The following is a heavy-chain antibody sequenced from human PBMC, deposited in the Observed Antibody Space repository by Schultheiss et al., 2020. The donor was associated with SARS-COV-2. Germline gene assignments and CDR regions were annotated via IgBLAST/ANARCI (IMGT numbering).Heavy chain of an antibody. CDR1: GGSFSGYY. J-gene: IGHJ4*02. Sequence: SETLSLTCAVYGGSFSGYYWSWIRQPPGKGLEWIGEINHSGSTNYNPSLKSRVTISVDTSKNQFSLKLSSVTAADTAVYYCARADSSGWQGTYYFDYWGQGTLVTVSS. CDR2: INHSGST. V-gene: IGHV4-34*01. D-gene: IGHD6-19*01. CDR3: ARADSSGWQGTYYFDY.